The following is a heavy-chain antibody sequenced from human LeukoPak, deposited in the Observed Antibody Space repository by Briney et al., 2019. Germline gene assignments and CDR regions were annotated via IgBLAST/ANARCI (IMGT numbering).Heavy chain of an antibody. CDR3: ARGASSTRRNWFDP. V-gene: IGHV4-39*07. CDR1: GGSISSSSYY. CDR2: INHSGST. J-gene: IGHJ5*02. Sequence: SETLSLTCTVSGGSISSSSYYWGWIRQPPGKGLEWIGEINHSGSTYYNPSLKSRVTISVDTSKNQFSLKLGSVTAADTAVYYCARGASSTRRNWFDPWGQGTLVTVSS. D-gene: IGHD2-2*01.